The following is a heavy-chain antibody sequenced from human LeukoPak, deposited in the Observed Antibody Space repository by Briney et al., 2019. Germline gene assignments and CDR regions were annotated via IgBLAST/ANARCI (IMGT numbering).Heavy chain of an antibody. CDR3: ARSPTSWYFDY. J-gene: IGHJ4*02. CDR2: IRYHGSDK. Sequence: GGSLRLSCAASGFTFSGSGMHWVRQAPGKGQEWVAFIRYHGSDKYYADSVKGRFTISRDNSKNTLYLQMNSLRPEDTSVYYCARSPTSWYFDYWGQGTLVTVSS. D-gene: IGHD2-2*01. V-gene: IGHV3-30*02. CDR1: GFTFSGSG.